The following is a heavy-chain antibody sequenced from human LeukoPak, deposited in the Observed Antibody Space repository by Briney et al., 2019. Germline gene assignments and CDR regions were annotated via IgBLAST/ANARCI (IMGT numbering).Heavy chain of an antibody. D-gene: IGHD5-18*01. CDR2: ISSSGSTI. CDR1: GFTFSSYE. CDR3: ARDRAMAYYYYYMDV. V-gene: IGHV3-48*03. Sequence: QPGGSLRLSCAASGFTFSSYEMNLVRQAPGKGLEWVSYISSSGSTIYYADSVKGRFTISRDNAKNSLYLQMNSLRAEDTAVYYCARDRAMAYYYYYMDVWGKGTTVTVSS. J-gene: IGHJ6*03.